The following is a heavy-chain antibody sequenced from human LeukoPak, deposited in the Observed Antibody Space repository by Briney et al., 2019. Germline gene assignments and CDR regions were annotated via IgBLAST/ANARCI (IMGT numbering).Heavy chain of an antibody. V-gene: IGHV3-30*03. CDR3: ARDIRSGYYSRKDWYFDL. CDR1: GFTFSSYG. D-gene: IGHD3-3*01. J-gene: IGHJ2*01. Sequence: GGSLRLSCAASGFTFSSYGMHWVRQAPGKGLEWVAVISYDGSNKYYADSVKGRFTISRDNSKNTLYLQMNSLRAEDTAVYYCARDIRSGYYSRKDWYFDLWGRGTLVTVSS. CDR2: ISYDGSNK.